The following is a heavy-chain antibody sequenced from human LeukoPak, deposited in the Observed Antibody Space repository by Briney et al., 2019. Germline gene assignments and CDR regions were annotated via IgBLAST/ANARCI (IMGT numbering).Heavy chain of an antibody. Sequence: GGSLRLSCAASGFTFSSYGMIWVRQAPGKGLEWVSRISSSSSYIYYTDSVKGRFTISRDNAKNSLYLQMNSLRAEDTAVYYCARAVAVAWSERRPGYHYMDVWGKGTTVTVSS. D-gene: IGHD6-19*01. J-gene: IGHJ6*03. CDR1: GFTFSSYG. CDR2: ISSSSSYI. V-gene: IGHV3-21*01. CDR3: ARAVAVAWSERRPGYHYMDV.